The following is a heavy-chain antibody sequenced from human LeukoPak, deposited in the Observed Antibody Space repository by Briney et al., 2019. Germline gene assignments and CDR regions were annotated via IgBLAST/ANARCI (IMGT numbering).Heavy chain of an antibody. D-gene: IGHD3-16*01. CDR3: ARGGRDGSYYFDY. V-gene: IGHV4-59*01. J-gene: IGHJ4*02. CDR2: VYYTGST. Sequence: SETLSLTCTVSGGSISSFFWSWIRQSPGKELEWIGYVYYTGSTNYNPSLNSRVTMSIDTSKKQFSLKLNSVTAADTAVYYCARGGRDGSYYFDYWGQGTLVSVSS. CDR1: GGSISSFF.